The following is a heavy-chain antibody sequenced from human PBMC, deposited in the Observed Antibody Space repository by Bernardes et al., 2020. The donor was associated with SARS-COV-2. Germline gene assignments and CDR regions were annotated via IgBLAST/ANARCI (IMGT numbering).Heavy chain of an antibody. Sequence: SETLSLTCTVSGGSISSYYWSWIRQPPGKGLEWIGYIYYSGSTNYNPSLKSRVTISVDTSKNQFSLKLSSVTAADTAVYYCSRHLPPSYDILTGYYWVWAFDYWGQGNLITVSS. J-gene: IGHJ4*02. CDR2: IYYSGST. D-gene: IGHD3-9*01. CDR3: SRHLPPSYDILTGYYWVWAFDY. CDR1: GGSISSYY. V-gene: IGHV4-59*08.